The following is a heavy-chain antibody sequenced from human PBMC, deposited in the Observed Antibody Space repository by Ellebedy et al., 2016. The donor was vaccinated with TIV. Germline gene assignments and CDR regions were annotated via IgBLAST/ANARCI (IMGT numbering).Heavy chain of an antibody. V-gene: IGHV3-21*06. CDR3: ARGDIVATPRDV. CDR1: GFIFSRYS. CDR2: IVDTGDHI. Sequence: GESLKISCEASGFIFSRYSMNWVRQAPGKGLEWVSAIVDTGDHIYYANSVKGRFTISRDNAKNSLYLQMNSLRPEDTAVYYCARGDIVATPRDVWGKGTTVTVSS. D-gene: IGHD5-12*01. J-gene: IGHJ6*04.